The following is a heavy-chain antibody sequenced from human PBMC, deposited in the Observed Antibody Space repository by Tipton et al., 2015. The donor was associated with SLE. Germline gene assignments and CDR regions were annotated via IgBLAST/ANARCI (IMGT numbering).Heavy chain of an antibody. CDR2: INHSGST. Sequence: TLSLTCAVYGGSFSGYYWSWIRQPPGKGLEWIGEINHSGSTNYNPSLKSRVTISVDTSRNQFSLKLSSVTAADTAVYYCARGREFYGSGSYKYWGQGTLVTVPS. CDR1: GGSFSGYY. J-gene: IGHJ4*02. V-gene: IGHV4-34*01. D-gene: IGHD3-10*01. CDR3: ARGREFYGSGSYKY.